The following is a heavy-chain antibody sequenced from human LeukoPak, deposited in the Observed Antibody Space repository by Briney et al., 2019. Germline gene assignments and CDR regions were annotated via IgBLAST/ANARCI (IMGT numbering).Heavy chain of an antibody. Sequence: SETLSLTCTVSGGSISSYYWSWIRQPPGKGLEWIGYIYYSGSTNYNPSLKSRVTISVDTSKNQFSLKLSSVTAADTAVYYCARAPAPHSAYYYDSSGYYFDYWGQGTLVTVSS. D-gene: IGHD3-22*01. CDR1: GGSISSYY. V-gene: IGHV4-59*01. CDR3: ARAPAPHSAYYYDSSGYYFDY. CDR2: IYYSGST. J-gene: IGHJ4*02.